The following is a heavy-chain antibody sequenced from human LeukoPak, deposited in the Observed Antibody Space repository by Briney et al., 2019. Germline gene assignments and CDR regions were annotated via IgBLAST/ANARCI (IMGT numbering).Heavy chain of an antibody. CDR2: IYYSGST. J-gene: IGHJ4*02. Sequence: PSETLSLTCTVSGGSISSYYWGWIRQPPGKGLEWIGYIYYSGSTNYNPSLKSRVTISVDTSKNQFSLKLSSVTAADTAVYYCARLSSGSSGWYEFDYWGQGTLVTVSS. V-gene: IGHV4-59*08. CDR1: GGSISSYY. CDR3: ARLSSGSSGWYEFDY. D-gene: IGHD6-19*01.